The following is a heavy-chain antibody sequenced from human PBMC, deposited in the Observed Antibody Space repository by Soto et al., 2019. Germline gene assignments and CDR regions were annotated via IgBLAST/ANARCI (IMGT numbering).Heavy chain of an antibody. V-gene: IGHV3-23*01. CDR2: SSATGAGT. CDR1: GFTFGSKG. J-gene: IGHJ4*02. CDR3: AKDRRAGGNYGFYSDF. D-gene: IGHD1-7*01. Sequence: EVQLLESGGGLVQPGGSLGLSGAASGFTFGSKGLTGVGRAPGKGLEWVSFSSATGAGTYYADSVKGRFTISRDNSKNTLYLQMTSLRADDTAVYYCAKDRRAGGNYGFYSDFWGQGALVIVSS.